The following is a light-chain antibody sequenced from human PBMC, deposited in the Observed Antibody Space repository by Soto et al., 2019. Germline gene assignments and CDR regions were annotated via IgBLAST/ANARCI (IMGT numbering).Light chain of an antibody. CDR1: SSDFGGYKF. CDR2: EVS. J-gene: IGLJ1*01. CDR3: SSYITSSTLEV. Sequence: QSALTQPASVSGSPGQSITISCTGTSSDFGGYKFVSWYQQHPGKVPRLMIYEVSNRPSGVSNRFSGSKSGNTASLTISGLQAEDEADYYCSSYITSSTLEVFGPGTKVTVL. V-gene: IGLV2-14*01.